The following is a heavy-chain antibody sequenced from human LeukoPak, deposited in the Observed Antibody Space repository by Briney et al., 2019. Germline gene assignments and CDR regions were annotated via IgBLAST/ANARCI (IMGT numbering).Heavy chain of an antibody. D-gene: IGHD2-2*01. CDR1: GYTFTGYY. CDR2: MNPNSGNT. J-gene: IGHJ5*02. CDR3: ARDQRYCSGTTCYTRFDP. Sequence: GASVKVSCKASGYTFTGYYMHWVRQATGQGLEWMGWMNPNSGNTGYARKFQGRVTITRNTSITTAYMELSSLRSEDTAVYYCARDQRYCSGTTCYTRFDPWGQGTLVTVSS. V-gene: IGHV1-8*03.